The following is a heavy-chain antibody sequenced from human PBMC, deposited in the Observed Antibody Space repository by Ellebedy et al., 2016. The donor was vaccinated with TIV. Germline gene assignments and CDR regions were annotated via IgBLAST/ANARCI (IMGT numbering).Heavy chain of an antibody. CDR1: GYTFSSYY. CDR3: ARDQGRNYGDYDDY. Sequence: ASVKVSCKASGYTFSSYYMHWVRQAPGQGLEWMGISNPSGGSTSYAQKFQGRVTMTRDTSISTAYMELSRLRSDDTAVYYCARDQGRNYGDYDDYWGQGTLVTVSS. D-gene: IGHD4-17*01. CDR2: SNPSGGST. J-gene: IGHJ4*02. V-gene: IGHV1-46*01.